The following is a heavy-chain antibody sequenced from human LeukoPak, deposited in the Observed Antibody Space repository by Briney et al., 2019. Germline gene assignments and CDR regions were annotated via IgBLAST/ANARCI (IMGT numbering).Heavy chain of an antibody. D-gene: IGHD3-10*01. CDR2: IYPGDSDT. J-gene: IGHJ4*02. V-gene: IGHV5-51*01. Sequence: GESLKISCKASGYSFTGYWIGWVRQMPGKGLEWMGIIYPGDSDTRYSPSFQGQVTISADKSIDTAYLQWSSLKASDTAMYYCARRTGGGRVGGVIRGYYFDFWGQGTLVTVSS. CDR1: GYSFTGYW. CDR3: ARRTGGGRVGGVIRGYYFDF.